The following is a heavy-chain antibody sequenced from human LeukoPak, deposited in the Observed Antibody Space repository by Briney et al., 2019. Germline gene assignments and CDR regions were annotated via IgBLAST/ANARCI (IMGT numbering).Heavy chain of an antibody. Sequence: PGGSLRLSCAASGFTVSSNYMSWVRQAPGKGLEWVSVIYSGGSTYYADSVKGRFTISRDNSKNTLYLQMNSLRAEDTAVYYCARVNGSGSYFSYYYYGMDVWGQGTTVTVSS. CDR1: GFTVSSNY. CDR2: IYSGGST. J-gene: IGHJ6*02. V-gene: IGHV3-53*01. D-gene: IGHD3-10*01. CDR3: ARVNGSGSYFSYYYYGMDV.